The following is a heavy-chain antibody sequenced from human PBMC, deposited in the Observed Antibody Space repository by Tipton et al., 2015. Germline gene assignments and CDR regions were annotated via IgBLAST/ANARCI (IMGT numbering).Heavy chain of an antibody. V-gene: IGHV4-61*01. D-gene: IGHD4-23*01. Sequence: TLSLTCTVSGGSVSSGSHYWSWIRQSPGKGLEWIGEIHHGGSTKYNPSLKSRVTISVDTSKTQFSLKMSSVTASDTAVYYCARARGRHGGLFDSWGQGILVTVSS. CDR2: IHHGGST. CDR3: ARARGRHGGLFDS. CDR1: GGSVSSGSHY. J-gene: IGHJ4*02.